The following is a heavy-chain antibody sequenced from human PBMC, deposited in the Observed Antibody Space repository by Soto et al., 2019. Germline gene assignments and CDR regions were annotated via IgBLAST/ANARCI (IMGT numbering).Heavy chain of an antibody. D-gene: IGHD2-2*02. Sequence: ETLSLTCTVSGDTIGSYYWSWIRQPPGKGLEWIGYIYFTGSTNYNPSLKSRVTISVDTSKNQFSLKLSSVTAADTAVYYCARGSCSSASCYTGDYWGQGTLVTVSS. CDR1: GDTIGSYY. CDR2: IYFTGST. CDR3: ARGSCSSASCYTGDY. J-gene: IGHJ4*02. V-gene: IGHV4-59*01.